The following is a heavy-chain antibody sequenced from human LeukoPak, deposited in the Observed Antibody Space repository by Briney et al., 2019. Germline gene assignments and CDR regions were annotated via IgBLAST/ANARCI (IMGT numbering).Heavy chain of an antibody. J-gene: IGHJ4*02. CDR1: GYTFTGYY. D-gene: IGHD3-16*02. V-gene: IGHV1-2*02. Sequence: ASVKVSCKASGYTFTGYYMHWVRQAPGQGLEWMGWINPNSGGTNYAQKFQGRVTMTRDTSISTAYMELSRLRSDDTAVYYCARDLGLGYDYVWGSYRYSYYFDYWGQGTLVTVSS. CDR3: ARDLGLGYDYVWGSYRYSYYFDY. CDR2: INPNSGGT.